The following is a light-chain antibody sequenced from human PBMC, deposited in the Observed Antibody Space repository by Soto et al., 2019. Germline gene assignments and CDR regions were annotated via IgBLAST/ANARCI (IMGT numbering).Light chain of an antibody. J-gene: IGKJ2*01. CDR1: QSVSSK. CDR3: QQYNNWPQT. CDR2: GAS. Sequence: EIVMTQSPVTLSVSPGERATLSCRASQSVSSKLAWYQQKPCQPPRLLIYGASTRATGIPARLSGSGSGTEFTLSISSLQSEDFAVYYCQQYNNWPQTFGQGTKLEIK. V-gene: IGKV3-15*01.